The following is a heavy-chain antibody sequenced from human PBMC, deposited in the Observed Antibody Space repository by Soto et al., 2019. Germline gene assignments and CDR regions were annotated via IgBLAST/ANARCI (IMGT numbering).Heavy chain of an antibody. CDR3: AKDSYSDFWSGHYYYFDF. Sequence: VGSRIISCAASRFTFSTFAMSWVRQAPGKGLEWVAAISGGGANTYYADSVKGRFTISRDNSKNTLYLQMDSLRAEDTAIYFCAKDSYSDFWSGHYYYFDFWGQGTLVTVSS. V-gene: IGHV3-23*01. D-gene: IGHD3-3*01. CDR1: RFTFSTFA. J-gene: IGHJ4*02. CDR2: ISGGGANT.